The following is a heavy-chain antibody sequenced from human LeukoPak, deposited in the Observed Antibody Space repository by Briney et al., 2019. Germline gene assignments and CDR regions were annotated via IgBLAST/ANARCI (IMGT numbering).Heavy chain of an antibody. D-gene: IGHD6-19*01. J-gene: IGHJ3*02. V-gene: IGHV3-21*01. CDR2: ISSSSSYI. CDR3: ATLAVAGRDAFDI. Sequence: GGSLRLSCAASGFTFSSYSMNWVRQAPGKGLEWVSSISSSSSYIYYADSVNGRFTISRDNAKNSLYLQMNSLRAEDTAVYYCATLAVAGRDAFDIWGQGTMVTVSS. CDR1: GFTFSSYS.